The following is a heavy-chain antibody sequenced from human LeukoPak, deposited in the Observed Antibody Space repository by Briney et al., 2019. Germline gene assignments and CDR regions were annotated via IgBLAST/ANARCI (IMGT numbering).Heavy chain of an antibody. D-gene: IGHD1-20*01. CDR1: GYTFTGYY. J-gene: IGHJ4*02. CDR3: ARFNHLNWNFDY. CDR2: INPNSGGT. Sequence: ASVKVSCKASGYTFTGYYMHWVRQAPGQGLEWMGRINPNSGGTNYAQKFQGRVTMTRDTSISTAYMELSRLRSDDTAVYYCARFNHLNWNFDYWGQGTLVTVSS. V-gene: IGHV1-2*06.